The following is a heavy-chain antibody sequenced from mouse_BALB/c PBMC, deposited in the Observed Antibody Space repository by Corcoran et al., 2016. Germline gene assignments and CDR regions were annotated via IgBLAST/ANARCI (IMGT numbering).Heavy chain of an antibody. CDR2: INTYTGEP. Sequence: QRQLVQSGPELKKPGEIVNVCCKTSGYTLTNHVMNWVKQAPGKGLTWMDWINTYTGEPTYADDFKGRFAFSLETSASNAYLQINNLKNEDTATYFGAREPGAMDYWGQGTSVTVSP. V-gene: IGHV9-3-1*01. J-gene: IGHJ4*01. CDR1: GYTLTNHV. CDR3: AREPGAMDY.